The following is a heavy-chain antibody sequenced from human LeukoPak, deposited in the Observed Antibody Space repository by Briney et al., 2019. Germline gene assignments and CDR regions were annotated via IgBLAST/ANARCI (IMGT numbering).Heavy chain of an antibody. CDR3: ARDQGSRFLDLFDP. CDR2: IIPIFGTA. CDR1: GGTFSSYA. Sequence: ASVKVSCKASGGTFSSYAISWVRRAPGQGLEWMGGIIPIFGTANYAQKFQGRVTITADESTSTAYMELSSLRSEDTAVYYCARDQGSRFLDLFDPWGQGTLVTVSS. J-gene: IGHJ5*02. V-gene: IGHV1-69*13. D-gene: IGHD3/OR15-3a*01.